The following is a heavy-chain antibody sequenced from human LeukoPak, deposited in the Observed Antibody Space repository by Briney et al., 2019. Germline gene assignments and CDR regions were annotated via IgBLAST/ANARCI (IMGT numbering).Heavy chain of an antibody. CDR2: INSDGSSS. CDR3: ARGVDNSYGYVF. D-gene: IGHD5-18*01. J-gene: IGHJ4*02. CDR1: GFIFSNSW. Sequence: PGGSLRLSCAASGFIFSNSWMLWVRHAPGKGLVWVSRINSDGSSSNYAEAVKGRFTISRDNAKNTLYLQMNSLRAEDTAVYFCARGVDNSYGYVFWGQGTLVTVSS. V-gene: IGHV3-74*01.